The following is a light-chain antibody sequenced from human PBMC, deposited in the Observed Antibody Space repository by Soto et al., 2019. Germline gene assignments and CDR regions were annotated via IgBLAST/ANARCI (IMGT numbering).Light chain of an antibody. J-gene: IGLJ2*01. V-gene: IGLV1-51*02. CDR1: GSKIGNTF. CDR2: END. CDR3: GAWDSRLTVE. Sequence: QSVLTQPPLVSAAPGQMVTISCSGSGSKIGNTFVSWYQQFPGTAPRLLIYENDKRPSGVPDRFSGSMSGTSATLAITGVQTGDEADYYCGAWDSRLTVEIGGGTKLTVL.